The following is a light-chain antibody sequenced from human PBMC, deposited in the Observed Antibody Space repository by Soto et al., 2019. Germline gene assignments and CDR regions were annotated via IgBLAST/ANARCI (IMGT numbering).Light chain of an antibody. J-gene: IGLJ1*01. CDR3: GADHGSGSNFVYV. CDR2: VGTGGIVG. Sequence: QPVLTQPPSASASLGASATLTCTLSSGYSNYKVDWYQQRPGKGPRFVMRVGTGGIVGSKGDGIPDRFSVLASGLNRYLTIKNIQEEDESDYHCGADHGSGSNFVYVFGTGTKLTVL. CDR1: SGYSNYK. V-gene: IGLV9-49*01.